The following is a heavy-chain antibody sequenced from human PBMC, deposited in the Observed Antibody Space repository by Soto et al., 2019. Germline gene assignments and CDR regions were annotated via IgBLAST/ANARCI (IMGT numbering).Heavy chain of an antibody. CDR3: ATSYGSGRQACDY. J-gene: IGHJ4*02. CDR2: TNPILSMS. CDR1: GDTFNFYT. V-gene: IGHV1-69*02. D-gene: IGHD3-10*01. Sequence: QVHLVQSRAELKKPGSSVRVSCKASGDTFNFYTINWVRQAPGLGLEWMGRTNPILSMSNSALKFQGRLSFSADKSTSTAYMVLRSLRSDDTAVYYCATSYGSGRQACDYWGQGALVTVSS.